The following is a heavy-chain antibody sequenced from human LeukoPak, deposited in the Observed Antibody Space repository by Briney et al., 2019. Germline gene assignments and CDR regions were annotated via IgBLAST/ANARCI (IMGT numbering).Heavy chain of an antibody. J-gene: IGHJ5*02. D-gene: IGHD2-2*01. V-gene: IGHV3-49*04. CDR3: AREGRPYCSSIRCYGGFDP. CDR1: GFIFDDYL. Sequence: GGSLRLSCTGSGFIFDDYLMSWVRQAPGKGLEWVGFIRSKAYGETTDYAASVKGRFTISRDNAKNSLYLQMNSLRGEDTAVYYCAREGRPYCSSIRCYGGFDPWGQGTLVTVSS. CDR2: IRSKAYGETT.